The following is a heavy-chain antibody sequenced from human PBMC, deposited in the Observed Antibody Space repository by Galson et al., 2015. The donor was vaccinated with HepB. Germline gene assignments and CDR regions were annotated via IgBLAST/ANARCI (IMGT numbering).Heavy chain of an antibody. CDR3: ARSVRTYCSRASCSPYYFDY. D-gene: IGHD2-2*01. Sequence: LEWVSVIYTSGITFYADSVKGRFTISRDSSKNTLYLQMNSLRAEDTAVYYCARSVRTYCSRASCSPYYFDYWGQGTLVTVSS. CDR2: IYTSGIT. J-gene: IGHJ4*02. V-gene: IGHV3-53*01.